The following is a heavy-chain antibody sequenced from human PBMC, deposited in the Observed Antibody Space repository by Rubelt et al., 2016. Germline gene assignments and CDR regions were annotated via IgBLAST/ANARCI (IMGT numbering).Heavy chain of an antibody. Sequence: VRLVESGGGLVQPGGSLRLSCAGSGFTFSAYAIHWVRQAPGKGLEYVSAISSNGGTTYYANSVKGRFTISRDNSKNTLYVQMGSLRAEDMAVYYCARGHSSSWYVYDYWGQGTLVTVSS. V-gene: IGHV3-64*01. CDR1: GFTFSAYA. J-gene: IGHJ4*02. CDR2: ISSNGGTT. D-gene: IGHD6-13*01. CDR3: ARGHSSSWYVYDY.